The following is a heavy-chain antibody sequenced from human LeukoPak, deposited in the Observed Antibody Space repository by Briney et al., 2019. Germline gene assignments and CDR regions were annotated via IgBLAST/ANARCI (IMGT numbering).Heavy chain of an antibody. CDR3: ARTGIAVAAYDY. D-gene: IGHD6-19*01. V-gene: IGHV1-2*02. CDR1: GYTFTSYG. Sequence: ASVKVSCKASGYTFTSYGISWVRQAPGQGLEWMGWINPNSGGTNYAQKFQGRVTMTRDTSISTAYMELSRLRSDDTAVYYCARTGIAVAAYDYWGQGTLVTVSS. CDR2: INPNSGGT. J-gene: IGHJ4*02.